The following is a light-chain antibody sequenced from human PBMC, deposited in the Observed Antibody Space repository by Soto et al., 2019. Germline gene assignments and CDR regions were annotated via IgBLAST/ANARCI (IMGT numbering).Light chain of an antibody. CDR2: GAS. CDR1: QSVRSN. V-gene: IGKV3-15*01. CDR3: QQYSNWTPGT. Sequence: ATLSVSPGERATLSCRASQSVRSNLAWYQQKPGQAPRLLIYGASTRATGIPARFSGSGSGTEFTLTISSLQSEDFAVYYCQQYSNWTPGTFGQGTKVDIK. J-gene: IGKJ1*01.